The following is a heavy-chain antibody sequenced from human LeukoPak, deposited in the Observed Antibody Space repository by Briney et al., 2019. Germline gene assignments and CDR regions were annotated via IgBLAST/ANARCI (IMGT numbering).Heavy chain of an antibody. D-gene: IGHD3-10*01. CDR3: ARNYYGSGSYYSHFDY. CDR2: TYYRSKWDN. J-gene: IGHJ4*02. V-gene: IGHV6-1*01. CDR1: GDSVSSNSAT. Sequence: SQTLSLTCAISGDSVSSNSATWNWIRQSPSRGLEWLGRTYYRSKWDNDYAVSVKSRITINPHTSKNQFSLQLKSVTPEDTAVYYCARNYYGSGSYYSHFDYWGQGTLVTVSS.